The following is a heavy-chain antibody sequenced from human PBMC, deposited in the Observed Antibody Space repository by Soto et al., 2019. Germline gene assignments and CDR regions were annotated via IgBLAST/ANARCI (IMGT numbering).Heavy chain of an antibody. D-gene: IGHD6-19*01. J-gene: IGHJ4*02. CDR2: IGTAGDT. CDR3: ARAGGEYSSGWYAYFDY. V-gene: IGHV3-13*01. Sequence: EVQLVESGGGLVQPGGSLRLSCAASGFTFSSYDMHWVRQATGKGLEWVSAIGTAGDTYYPGSVKGRFTISRENAKNSLYLQMNSQRAGDTAVYYCARAGGEYSSGWYAYFDYWGQGTLVTVSS. CDR1: GFTFSSYD.